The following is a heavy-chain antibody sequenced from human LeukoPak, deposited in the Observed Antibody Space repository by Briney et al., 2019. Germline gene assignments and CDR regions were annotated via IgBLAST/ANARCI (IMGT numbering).Heavy chain of an antibody. D-gene: IGHD4-23*01. J-gene: IGHJ4*02. V-gene: IGHV3-30*04. CDR2: ISYDGSNK. CDR1: GFTFSSYE. CDR3: ARSQQVGNPTTYGGLSN. Sequence: HPGGSLRLSCAASGFTFSSYEMNWVRQAPGKGLEWVAVISYDGSNKYYADSVKGRFTISRDNSKNTLYLQMNSLRAEDTAVYYCARSQQVGNPTTYGGLSNWGQGTLVTVSS.